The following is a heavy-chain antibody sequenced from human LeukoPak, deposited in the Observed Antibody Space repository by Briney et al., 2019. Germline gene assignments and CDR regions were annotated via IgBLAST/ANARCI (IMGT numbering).Heavy chain of an antibody. CDR2: IGGVGGDT. CDR1: GFTSGLTFGNYA. CDR3: AKTHYSNYPSDAFDI. D-gene: IGHD4-11*01. J-gene: IGHJ3*02. V-gene: IGHV3-23*01. Sequence: PGGSLRLSCGASGFTSGLTFGNYAMSWVRQAPGKGLEWVATIGGVGGDTYYADTVNGRFTISRDNSKNTLYLQMNSLRAEDTAVYYCAKTHYSNYPSDAFDIWGQGTMVTVSS.